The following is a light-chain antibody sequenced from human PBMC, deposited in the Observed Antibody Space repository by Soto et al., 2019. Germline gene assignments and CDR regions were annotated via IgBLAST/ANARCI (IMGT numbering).Light chain of an antibody. CDR1: AGDVGSYNL. V-gene: IGLV2-23*01. J-gene: IGLJ1*01. Sequence: QSVLTQPASVSGSPGQSITISCTGTAGDVGSYNLVSWYQQRPGKAPKLLIYEATKRPLGLSNRFSGSRSGNTAPLTISGLQAEDEADYYCSSYASSISSYVFGPGTKVTDL. CDR3: SSYASSISSYV. CDR2: EAT.